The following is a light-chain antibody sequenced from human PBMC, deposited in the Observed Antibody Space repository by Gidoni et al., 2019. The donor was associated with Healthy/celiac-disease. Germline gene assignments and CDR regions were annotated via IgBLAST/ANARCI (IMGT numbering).Light chain of an antibody. V-gene: IGKV4-1*01. J-gene: IGKJ1*01. CDR1: QSVLYSSNNKNY. CDR3: QQYYSTPPT. CDR2: WAS. Sequence: DIVLTHSADSLAVSLGERATINGKSSQSVLYSSNNKNYLAWYQQKPGHPPKLLIYWASTRETGVPDRFSGSGSGTDFTLTISSLQAEDVAVYYCQQYYSTPPTFGQGTKVEIK.